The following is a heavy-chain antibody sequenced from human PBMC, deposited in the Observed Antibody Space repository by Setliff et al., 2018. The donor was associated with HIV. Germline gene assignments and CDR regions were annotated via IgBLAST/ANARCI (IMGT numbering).Heavy chain of an antibody. V-gene: IGHV4-39*01. CDR2: ISFRGST. J-gene: IGHJ6*02. CDR3: TGPAMAAAGPLEYYYYYGMDV. D-gene: IGHD6-13*01. CDR1: GDSVSGPNYN. Sequence: SETLSLTCAVSGDSVSGPNYNWGWIRQPPGKGLEWIGTISFRGSTSYNPSLKSRVTISLDTSKSQFSLNLNSVTAADAAVYYCTGPAMAAAGPLEYYYYYGMDVWGQGTLVTVSS.